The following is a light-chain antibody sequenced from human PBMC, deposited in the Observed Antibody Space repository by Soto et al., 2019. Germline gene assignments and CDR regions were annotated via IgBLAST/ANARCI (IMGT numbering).Light chain of an antibody. Sequence: ENALTRLPATLSLSSGESDTFSCMASQSVSSYLAWYQQKPGPAPRLLIYDASNRATGIPARFSGTGSGTDLTLTISSLEPEDFAIYYCQQRSKMPLTFGHGTKVDIK. CDR1: QSVSSY. CDR2: DAS. V-gene: IGKV3-11*01. J-gene: IGKJ1*01. CDR3: QQRSKMPLT.